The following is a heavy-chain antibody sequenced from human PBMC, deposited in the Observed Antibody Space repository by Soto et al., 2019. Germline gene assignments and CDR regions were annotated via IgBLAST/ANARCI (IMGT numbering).Heavy chain of an antibody. D-gene: IGHD2-15*01. CDR3: ARGDREDIIVEVGARPGEYGTDI. V-gene: IGHV3-30-3*01. Sequence: QVQLVESGGGVVQPGGSLRLSCAASGFTFRNHAMHWVRQAPGKGLECLAVIAHDGSNAFYRDSVKGRFTVSRDNSKNTLYLYMNSLRSEDTGVYYCARGDREDIIVEVGARPGEYGTDIWGQGTTVIVSS. J-gene: IGHJ6*02. CDR1: GFTFRNHA. CDR2: IAHDGSNA.